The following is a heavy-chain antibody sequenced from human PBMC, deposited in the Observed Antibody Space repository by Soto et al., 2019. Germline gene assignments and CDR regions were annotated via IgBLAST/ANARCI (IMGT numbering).Heavy chain of an antibody. CDR1: GFTFSSYG. CDR2: IKQDGSEK. J-gene: IGHJ6*03. CDR3: AREAILRFLEWLPSHMDV. D-gene: IGHD3-3*01. V-gene: IGHV3-7*01. Sequence: GGSLRLSCAASGFTFSSYGMHWVRQAPGKGLEWVANIKQDGSEKYYVDSVKGRFTISRDNAKNSLYLQMNSLRAEDTAVYYCAREAILRFLEWLPSHMDVWGKGTTVTVSS.